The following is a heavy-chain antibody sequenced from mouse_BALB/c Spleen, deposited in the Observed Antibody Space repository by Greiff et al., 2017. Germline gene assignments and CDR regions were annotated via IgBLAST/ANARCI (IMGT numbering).Heavy chain of an antibody. V-gene: IGHV1-18*01. Sequence: EVQLQQSGPELVKPGASVKIPCKASGYTFTDYNMDWVKQSHGKSLEWIGDINPNNGGTIYNQKFKGKATLTVDKSSSTAYMELRSLTSEDTAVYYCARDYYGSSYGGGWYFDVWGAGTTVTVSS. D-gene: IGHD1-1*01. CDR3: ARDYYGSSYGGGWYFDV. J-gene: IGHJ1*01. CDR1: GYTFTDYN. CDR2: INPNNGGT.